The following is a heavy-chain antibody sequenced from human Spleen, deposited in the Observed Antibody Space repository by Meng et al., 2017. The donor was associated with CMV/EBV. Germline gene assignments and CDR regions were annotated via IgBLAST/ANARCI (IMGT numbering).Heavy chain of an antibody. Sequence: AAYGFTFSNSGMSWVRQAPGKGLDWVSTISGGGDNTHYADSVKGRFTISRDNSKDTLYLQMDSLRVEDTAVYYCARDAGIAWPFDYWGQGTLVTVSS. V-gene: IGHV3-23*01. CDR3: ARDAGIAWPFDY. CDR2: ISGGGDNT. CDR1: GFTFSNSG. D-gene: IGHD2-21*01. J-gene: IGHJ4*02.